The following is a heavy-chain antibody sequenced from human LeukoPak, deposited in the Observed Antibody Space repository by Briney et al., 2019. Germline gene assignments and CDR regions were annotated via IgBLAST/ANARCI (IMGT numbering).Heavy chain of an antibody. CDR1: GGSISSYY. Sequence: SETLSLTCTVSGGSISSYYWSWIRQPPGKGLEWIGYIYYSGSTNYNPPLKSRVTISVDTSKNQFSLKLSSVTAADTAVYYCARTTYYYDSSGYYYFDYWGQGTLVTVSS. D-gene: IGHD3-22*01. CDR2: IYYSGST. CDR3: ARTTYYYDSSGYYYFDY. V-gene: IGHV4-59*01. J-gene: IGHJ4*02.